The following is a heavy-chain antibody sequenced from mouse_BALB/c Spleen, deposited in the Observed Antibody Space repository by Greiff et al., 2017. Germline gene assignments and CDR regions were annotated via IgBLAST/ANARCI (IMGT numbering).Heavy chain of an antibody. Sequence: EVMLVESGGGLVKPGGSLKLSCAASGFTFSSYTMSWVRQTPEKRLEWVATISSGGGNTYYPDSVKGRFTISRDNAKNNLYLQMSSLRSEDTALYYCARYDYGNYHAMDYWGQGTSVTVSS. CDR3: ARYDYGNYHAMDY. CDR1: GFTFSSYT. D-gene: IGHD2-1*01. J-gene: IGHJ4*01. V-gene: IGHV5-9*03. CDR2: ISSGGGNT.